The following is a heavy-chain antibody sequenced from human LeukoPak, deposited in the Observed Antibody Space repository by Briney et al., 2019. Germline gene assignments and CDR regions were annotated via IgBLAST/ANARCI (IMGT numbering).Heavy chain of an antibody. Sequence: ASVKVSCKASGYTFTSSGISWVRQAAGQGLEWMGWISAYNGNTNYAQKLQGRVTMTTDTSTSTAYMELRSLRSDDTAVYYCASGGPYYYDSSGVMDAFDIWGQGTMVTVSS. CDR1: GYTFTSSG. V-gene: IGHV1-18*01. D-gene: IGHD3-22*01. J-gene: IGHJ3*02. CDR3: ASGGPYYYDSSGVMDAFDI. CDR2: ISAYNGNT.